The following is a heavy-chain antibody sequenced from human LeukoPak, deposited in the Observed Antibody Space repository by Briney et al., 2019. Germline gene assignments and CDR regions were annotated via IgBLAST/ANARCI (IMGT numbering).Heavy chain of an antibody. D-gene: IGHD6-13*01. V-gene: IGHV1-3*01. J-gene: IGHJ4*02. CDR3: ARDYNYSSSWYYFDY. CDR2: INAGNGNT. CDR1: GYTFTSYA. Sequence: ASVKVSCKASGYTFTSYAMHWVRQAPGQRLEWMGWINAGNGNTKYSQKFQGRVTITRDTSASTAYMELSSLRSEDTAVYYCARDYNYSSSWYYFDYWGQGTLVTVSS.